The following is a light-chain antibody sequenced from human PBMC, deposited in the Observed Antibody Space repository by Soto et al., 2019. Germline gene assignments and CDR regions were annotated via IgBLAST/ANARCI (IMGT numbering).Light chain of an antibody. Sequence: QLVLTQSPSASASLGASVKITCTLSSGHSSYAIAWHQQQPEKGPRYLMKVNSDGSHSQGGGIPDRFSGSSSGAERYLTSSILQSEDEAYYYSQSCGTGSQGVFGTGTKVTVL. J-gene: IGLJ1*01. CDR3: QSCGTGSQGV. CDR1: SGHSSYA. CDR2: VNSDGSH. V-gene: IGLV4-69*01.